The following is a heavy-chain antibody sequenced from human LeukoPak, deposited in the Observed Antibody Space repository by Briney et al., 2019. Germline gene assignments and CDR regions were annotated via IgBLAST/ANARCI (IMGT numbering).Heavy chain of an antibody. V-gene: IGHV3-23*01. CDR1: GFTFSSYW. D-gene: IGHD4-23*01. CDR2: ISDSGGST. CDR3: ANAPTVVTDYFYYYMDV. J-gene: IGHJ6*03. Sequence: PGGSLRLSCVVSGFTFSSYWMSWVRQAPGKGLEWVSTISDSGGSTYYADSVKGRFTISRDNSKSTLFLQMNSLRAEDTALYYCANAPTVVTDYFYYYMDVWGKGTTVTVSS.